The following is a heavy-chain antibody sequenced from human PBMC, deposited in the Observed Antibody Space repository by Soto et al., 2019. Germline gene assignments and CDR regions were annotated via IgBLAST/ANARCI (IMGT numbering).Heavy chain of an antibody. D-gene: IGHD6-13*01. J-gene: IGHJ4*02. CDR2: IWYDGSNK. Sequence: QVQLVESGGGVVQPGRSLRLSCAASGFTFSSYGMHWVRQAPGKGLEWVAVIWYDGSNKYYADSVKGRFTISRGNSKNTLYLQMNSLRAEDTAVYYCAREAAGYYFDYWGQGTLVTVSS. V-gene: IGHV3-33*01. CDR3: AREAAGYYFDY. CDR1: GFTFSSYG.